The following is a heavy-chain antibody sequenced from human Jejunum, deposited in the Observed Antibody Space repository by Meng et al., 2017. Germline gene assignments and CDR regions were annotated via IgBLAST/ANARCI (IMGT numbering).Heavy chain of an antibody. Sequence: QVEAQESGPGLVKPSATLSLTCAVSGGSIESNNWWTWISHPPGQGLEWIGEVYHSGSTHYNPSLQSRVTISIASSKNRFSLSLNSVTAADTAIYYCARADYVRYFDLWGRGTLVTVSS. CDR3: ARADYVRYFDL. V-gene: IGHV4-4*02. CDR1: GGSIESNNW. D-gene: IGHD3-10*02. J-gene: IGHJ2*01. CDR2: VYHSGST.